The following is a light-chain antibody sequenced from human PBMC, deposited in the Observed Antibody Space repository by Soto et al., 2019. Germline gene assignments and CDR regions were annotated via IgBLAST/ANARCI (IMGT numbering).Light chain of an antibody. CDR1: DSSIGAGYD. CDR3: QSYDKSLSGSYV. V-gene: IGLV1-40*01. CDR2: GNS. Sequence: QLVLTQPPSVSGAPGQRVTISCTGSDSSIGAGYDVHWYQQLPGTPPKVLIYGNSNRPSGVPDRFSASKSGTSASLAITGLQAEDEADYYCQSYDKSLSGSYVFGSGTKVTVL. J-gene: IGLJ1*01.